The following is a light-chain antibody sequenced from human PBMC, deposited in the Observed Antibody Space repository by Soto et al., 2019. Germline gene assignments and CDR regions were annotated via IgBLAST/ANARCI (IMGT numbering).Light chain of an antibody. CDR2: DAS. Sequence: GDRITITCRASQSIGDWLAWFQQKPGKAPRLLIYDASNLESGVPLRFRGRGSGTEFTLTISSLQPDDFATYYCQQHNSSPWTFGQGTKVEIK. J-gene: IGKJ1*01. V-gene: IGKV1-5*01. CDR3: QQHNSSPWT. CDR1: QSIGDW.